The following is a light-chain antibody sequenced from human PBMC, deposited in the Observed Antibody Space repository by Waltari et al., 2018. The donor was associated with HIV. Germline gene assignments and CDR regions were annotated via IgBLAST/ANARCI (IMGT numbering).Light chain of an antibody. Sequence: ENVLTQSPGALSLSPGERATLPCRASQSVSSTYMAWYQQRPGQAPRLLIYGASSRATGIPDRFLGSGSGTDFTLTINRLEPEDFAVYYCQQYSTSPFTLGQGTRLEIK. CDR3: QQYSTSPFT. V-gene: IGKV3-20*01. CDR2: GAS. J-gene: IGKJ5*01. CDR1: QSVSSTY.